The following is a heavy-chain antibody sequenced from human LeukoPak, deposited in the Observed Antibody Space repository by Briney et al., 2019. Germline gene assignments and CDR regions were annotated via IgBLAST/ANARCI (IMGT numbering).Heavy chain of an antibody. Sequence: GGSLRLSCAASGFTFSSYSMNWVRQAPGKGLEWVSSISSSSSYIYYADSVKGRFTISRDNAKSSLYLQMNSLRAEDTAVYYCARDSVTTGTARRFDYWGQGTLVTVSS. D-gene: IGHD5-18*01. V-gene: IGHV3-21*01. CDR3: ARDSVTTGTARRFDY. CDR2: ISSSSSYI. CDR1: GFTFSSYS. J-gene: IGHJ4*02.